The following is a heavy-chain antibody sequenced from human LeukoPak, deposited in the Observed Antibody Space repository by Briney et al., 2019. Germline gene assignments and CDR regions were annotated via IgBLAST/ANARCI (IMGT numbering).Heavy chain of an antibody. J-gene: IGHJ6*02. CDR3: ARRAVYYYYGMDV. V-gene: IGHV1-2*02. Sequence: ASVKVPCKASGYTFTGYYIHWVRQGPGQGLEWMGWINPNSGGANYAQKFQGRVTMARDTSISTAYMELTRLNSDDTAVYYCARRAVYYYYGMDVWGQGSTVTVSS. D-gene: IGHD6-25*01. CDR2: INPNSGGA. CDR1: GYTFTGYY.